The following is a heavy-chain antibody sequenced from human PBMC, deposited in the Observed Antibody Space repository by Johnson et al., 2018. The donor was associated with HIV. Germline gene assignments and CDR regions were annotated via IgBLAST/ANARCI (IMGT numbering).Heavy chain of an antibody. CDR1: GFTFSSYG. CDR3: AARIAVADDDAFDI. D-gene: IGHD6-19*01. CDR2: INAGGDT. Sequence: QVLLVESGGGVVQPGRSLRLSCAASGFTFSSYGMHWVRQAPGKGLEWVSVINAGGDTYYADSVKGRFTISRDNSKNTLYLQMNSLRAEDTAVYYCAARIAVADDDAFDIWGQGTMVTVSS. V-gene: IGHV3-NL1*01. J-gene: IGHJ3*02.